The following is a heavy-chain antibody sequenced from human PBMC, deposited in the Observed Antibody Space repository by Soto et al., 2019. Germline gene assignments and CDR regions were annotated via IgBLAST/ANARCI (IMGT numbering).Heavy chain of an antibody. CDR1: GYTFTSYG. J-gene: IGHJ5*02. D-gene: IGHD3-22*01. V-gene: IGHV1-18*04. Sequence: ASVKVSCKASGYTFTSYGISWVRQAPGQGLEWMGWISAYNGNTNYAQKLQGRVTMTTDTSTSTAYMELRSLRSDDTAVYYCARGLYYYDSSGSMFDTWGQGTLVTVSS. CDR3: ARGLYYYDSSGSMFDT. CDR2: ISAYNGNT.